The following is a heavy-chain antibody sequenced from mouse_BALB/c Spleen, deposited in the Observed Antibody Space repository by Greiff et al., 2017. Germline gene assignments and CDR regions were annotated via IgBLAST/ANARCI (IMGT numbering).Heavy chain of an antibody. J-gene: IGHJ3*01. V-gene: IGHV2-9*02. D-gene: IGHD2-14*01. CDR3: ARDEKVRRFAY. CDR2: IWAGGST. CDR1: GFSLTSYG. Sequence: QVQLKQSGPGLVAPSQSLSITCTVSGFSLTSYGVHWVRQPPGKGLEWLGVIWAGGSTNYNSALMSRLSISKDNSKSQVFLKMNSLQTDDTAMYYCARDEKVRRFAYWGQGTLVTVSA.